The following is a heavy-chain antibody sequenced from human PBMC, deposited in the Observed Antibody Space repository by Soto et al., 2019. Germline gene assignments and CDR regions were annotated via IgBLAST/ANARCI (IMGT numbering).Heavy chain of an antibody. CDR1: GGSISSSDYY. J-gene: IGHJ4*02. D-gene: IGHD5-18*01. CDR2: IYYSGSA. V-gene: IGHV4-39*01. Sequence: PSETLSLTCTVSGGSISSSDYYWGWIRQPPGKGLEWIGNIYYSGSASYNPSLKSRVTISVDTSKTQFSLKLSSVTAADTAVYYCARHRYSYGVYYFDYWGQGTLVTVSS. CDR3: ARHRYSYGVYYFDY.